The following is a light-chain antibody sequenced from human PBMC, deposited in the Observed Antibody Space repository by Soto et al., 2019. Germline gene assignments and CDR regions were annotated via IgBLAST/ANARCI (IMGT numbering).Light chain of an antibody. CDR2: DAS. Sequence: EIVLTQSPATLSLSPGERATLSCRASQSVSSYLAWYQQKPGQAPRLLIYDASNRATGIPARFSGSGSRSNFTLTIISPAPEDFAVYHCQQQSNWPLLPFGGGTKVEIK. V-gene: IGKV3-11*01. CDR1: QSVSSY. J-gene: IGKJ4*01. CDR3: QQQSNWPLLP.